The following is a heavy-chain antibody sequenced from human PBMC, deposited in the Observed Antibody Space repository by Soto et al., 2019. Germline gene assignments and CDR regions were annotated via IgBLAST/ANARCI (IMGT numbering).Heavy chain of an antibody. J-gene: IGHJ4*02. Sequence: QVQLVQSGAEVKKPGASVKVSCKASGYTFTSYGISWVRQAPGQGLEWMGWIRTFNGNTNYAQKFQGRVTMTTDTHTSTAYMELRSLRSDDTAVYFCARDHPITSGGWYKVAVDSWGQGTLVTVSS. V-gene: IGHV1-18*01. D-gene: IGHD6-19*01. CDR1: GYTFTSYG. CDR3: ARDHPITSGGWYKVAVDS. CDR2: IRTFNGNT.